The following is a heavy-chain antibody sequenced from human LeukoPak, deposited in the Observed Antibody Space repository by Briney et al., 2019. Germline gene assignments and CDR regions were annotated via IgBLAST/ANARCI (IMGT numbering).Heavy chain of an antibody. CDR3: VYCSSITCDRDRLWD. CDR1: GGSISSGGYS. Sequence: PSETLSLTCAVSGGSISSGGYSWSWIRQPPGKGLEWIGYIYHSGSTYYNPSLKSRVTISVDRSKSQFSLKLSSVTAADTAVYYCVYCSSITCDRDRLWDWGQGALVTVSS. V-gene: IGHV4-30-2*01. CDR2: IYHSGST. J-gene: IGHJ4*02. D-gene: IGHD2-2*01.